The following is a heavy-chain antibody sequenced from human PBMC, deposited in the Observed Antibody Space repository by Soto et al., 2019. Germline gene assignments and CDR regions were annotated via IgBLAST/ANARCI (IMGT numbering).Heavy chain of an antibody. Sequence: GGSLRLSCAASGFTFSSYAMHWVRQAPGKGLEWVAIISYDARNKYYADSVKGRFTISRDSSKNTLYLQMNSLRADDTAVYYCARGYSSSSAAFDDWGQGSLVTVSS. V-gene: IGHV3-30*04. J-gene: IGHJ4*02. CDR2: ISYDARNK. CDR1: GFTFSSYA. D-gene: IGHD6-13*01. CDR3: ARGYSSSSAAFDD.